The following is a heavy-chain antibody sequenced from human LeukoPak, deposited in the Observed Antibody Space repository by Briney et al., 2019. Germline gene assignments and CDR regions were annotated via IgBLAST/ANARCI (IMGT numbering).Heavy chain of an antibody. J-gene: IGHJ4*02. V-gene: IGHV3-48*04. CDR1: GFTFSSYG. Sequence: GGSLRLSCAASGFTFSSYGMTWVRQAPGKGLEWVSYISSSSSTIYYADSVKGRFTISRDNAKNSLYLQMNSLRAEDTAVYYCAREGGEYYDSSGYYSFDYWGQGTLVTVSS. CDR2: ISSSSSTI. D-gene: IGHD3-22*01. CDR3: AREGGEYYDSSGYYSFDY.